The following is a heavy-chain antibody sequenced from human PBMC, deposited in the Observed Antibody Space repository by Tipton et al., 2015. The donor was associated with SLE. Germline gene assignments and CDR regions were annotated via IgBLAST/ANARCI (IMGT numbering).Heavy chain of an antibody. Sequence: SPRLSCAASGFTFSPSGMHWVRQAPGKGLEWVAVISYDGSNVHYADSVKGRFTISRDNSKNTLYLQMSSLRVEDMAVYFCARDREWKHLWSGALDIWGQGTMVTVSS. CDR3: ARDREWKHLWSGALDI. V-gene: IGHV3-30*03. D-gene: IGHD5-18*01. CDR2: ISYDGSNV. CDR1: GFTFSPSG. J-gene: IGHJ3*02.